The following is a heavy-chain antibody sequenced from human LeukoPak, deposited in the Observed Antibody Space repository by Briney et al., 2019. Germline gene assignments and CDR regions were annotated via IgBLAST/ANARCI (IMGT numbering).Heavy chain of an antibody. J-gene: IGHJ5*02. D-gene: IGHD2-2*01. CDR3: ARHPYQLLWLSWFDP. Sequence: PSEPLSLTCTVSGLSNSISRYYWGWVRQPPGKGLEWIGRIYYSGSTYYNPSLKSRVTISVDTSKNQFSLKLSSVTAADTAVYYCARHPYQLLWLSWFDPWGQGTLVTVSS. V-gene: IGHV4-39*01. CDR2: IYYSGST. CDR1: GLSNSISRYY.